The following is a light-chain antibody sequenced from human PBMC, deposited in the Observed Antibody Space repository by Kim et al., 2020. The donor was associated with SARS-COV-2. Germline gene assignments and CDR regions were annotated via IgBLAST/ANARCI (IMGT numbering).Light chain of an antibody. V-gene: IGLV4-69*01. Sequence: ASVKHTCTRSSGHSSYAIAWHQQQPEKGPRYLMKLNSDGSHSKGDGIPDRFSGSSSGAERYLTISSLQSEDEADYYCQTWGTGIRVFGGGTQLTVL. CDR3: QTWGTGIRV. CDR1: SGHSSYA. CDR2: LNSDGSH. J-gene: IGLJ3*02.